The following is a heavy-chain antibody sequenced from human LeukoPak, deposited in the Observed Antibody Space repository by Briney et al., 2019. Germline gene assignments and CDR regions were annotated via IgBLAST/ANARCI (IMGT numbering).Heavy chain of an antibody. V-gene: IGHV4-61*01. J-gene: IGHJ6*03. CDR1: GYSISSGYY. CDR3: AKTYYDILTGYGGPYYMDV. CDR2: IYYSGST. D-gene: IGHD3-9*01. Sequence: PSETLSLTCTVSGYSISSGYYWSWIRQPPGKGLEWIGYIYYSGSTNYNPSLKSRVTISVDTSKNQFSLKLSSVTAADTAVYYCAKTYYDILTGYGGPYYMDVWGKGTTVTVSS.